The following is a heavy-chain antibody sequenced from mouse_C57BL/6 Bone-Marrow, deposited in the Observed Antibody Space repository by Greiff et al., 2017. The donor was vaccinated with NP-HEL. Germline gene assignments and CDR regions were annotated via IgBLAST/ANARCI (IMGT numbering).Heavy chain of an antibody. J-gene: IGHJ2*01. CDR1: GFTFSDYY. CDR3: ARHEDCSRHGYYFDY. Sequence: DVKLVESGGGLVQPGGSLKLSCAASGFTFSDYYMYWVRQTPEKRLEWVAYISNGGGSTYYPDTVKGRFTISRDNAKNTLYLQMSRLKSEDTAMYYCARHEDCSRHGYYFDYWGQGTTLTVSS. D-gene: IGHD1-1*01. V-gene: IGHV5-12*01. CDR2: ISNGGGST.